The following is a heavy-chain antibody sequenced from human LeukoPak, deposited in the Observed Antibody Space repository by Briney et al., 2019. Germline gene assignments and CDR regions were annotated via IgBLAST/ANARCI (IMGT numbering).Heavy chain of an antibody. Sequence: PSETLSLTCTVSGGSISSSSYYWGWIRQPPGKGLEWIGSIYYSGSTYYNPSLKSRVTISVDTSKNQFSLKLSSVTAADTAVYYCARQGDVVVPAAILVNWFDPWGQGTLVTVSS. CDR3: ARQGDVVVPAAILVNWFDP. CDR1: GGSISSSSYY. J-gene: IGHJ5*02. D-gene: IGHD2-2*01. CDR2: IYYSGST. V-gene: IGHV4-39*07.